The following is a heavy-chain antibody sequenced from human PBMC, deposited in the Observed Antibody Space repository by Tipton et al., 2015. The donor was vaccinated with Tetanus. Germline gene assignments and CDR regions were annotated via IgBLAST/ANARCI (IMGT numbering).Heavy chain of an antibody. J-gene: IGHJ4*02. V-gene: IGHV4-31*03. D-gene: IGHD1-26*01. Sequence: TLSLTCTVSGGSISGGRYYWSWIRQRPGKGLEWIGDIYSSGSTYSDQSLKGRVTISVDTSKNQFSLRLNSVTAADTAVYYCARDQARGARGWNYFDYWGLGTLVTVSS. CDR3: ARDQARGARGWNYFDY. CDR2: IYSSGST. CDR1: GGSISGGRYY.